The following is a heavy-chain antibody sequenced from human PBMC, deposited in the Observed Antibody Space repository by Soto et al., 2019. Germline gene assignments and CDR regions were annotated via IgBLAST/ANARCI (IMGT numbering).Heavy chain of an antibody. CDR1: GDSLSGYA. V-gene: IGHV4-34*01. CDR2: ITFRGVT. J-gene: IGHJ5*02. CDR3: ARKLEASIRRVEWFSYKWFDP. D-gene: IGHD3-9*01. Sequence: SETLSLTCDVHGDSLSGYAWSWIRQPPGKGLEWIGEITFRGVTNYHPSLKSRVPISVDTSKNRISLNVSSVTAADTALYFCARKLEASIRRVEWFSYKWFDPWGPGTLVTVSS.